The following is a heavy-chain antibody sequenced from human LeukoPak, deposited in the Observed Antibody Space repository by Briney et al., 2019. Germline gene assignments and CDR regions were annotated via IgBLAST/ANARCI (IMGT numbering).Heavy chain of an antibody. CDR3: AKEEWRTNDAFDI. Sequence: ASVKVSCKASGGTFSSYAISWVRQAPGQGLEWMGGIIPIFGTANYAQKFQGRVTITADESTSTAYMELSSLRAEDTAVYYCAKEEWRTNDAFDIWGQGTMVTVSS. V-gene: IGHV1-69*13. CDR2: IIPIFGTA. D-gene: IGHD3-3*01. CDR1: GGTFSSYA. J-gene: IGHJ3*02.